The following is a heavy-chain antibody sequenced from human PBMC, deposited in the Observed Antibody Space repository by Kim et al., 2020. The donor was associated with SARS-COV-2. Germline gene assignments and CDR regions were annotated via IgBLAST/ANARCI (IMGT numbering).Heavy chain of an antibody. V-gene: IGHV3-23*01. Sequence: GGSLRLSCAASGFTFSSYAMRWVRQAPGKGLEWVSAISGSGGSTYYADSVKGRFTISRDNSKNTLYLQMNSLRPEDTAVYYCAKESVSWGEGRDDAFDIWGQGTMVTVSS. CDR2: ISGSGGST. CDR1: GFTFSSYA. D-gene: IGHD3-10*01. J-gene: IGHJ3*02. CDR3: AKESVSWGEGRDDAFDI.